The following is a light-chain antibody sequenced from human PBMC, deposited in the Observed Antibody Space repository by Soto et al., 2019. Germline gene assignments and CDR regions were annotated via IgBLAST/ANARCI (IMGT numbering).Light chain of an antibody. CDR1: QSVGTI. CDR3: QQYNNWPPLT. Sequence: ELVITQAPVTLSVSPGERATLSCRARQSVGTILAGYQQIPGQARGLLSYGTSTRATGIPARFSGRGSGTEFTLTISSLQSEDFAVYYCQQYNNWPPLTLGGGTKVDIK. V-gene: IGKV3-15*01. CDR2: GTS. J-gene: IGKJ4*01.